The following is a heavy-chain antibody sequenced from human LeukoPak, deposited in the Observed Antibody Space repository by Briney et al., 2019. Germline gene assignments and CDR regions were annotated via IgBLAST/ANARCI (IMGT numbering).Heavy chain of an antibody. CDR3: ASPGSSLFDY. V-gene: IGHV3-30-3*01. Sequence: TGGSLRLSCAASGFTFSSYAMHWVRQAPGKGLEWVAVISYDGSNKYYADSVKGRFTISRDNSKNTLYLQMNSLRAEDTAVYYCASPGSSLFDYWGQGTLVTVSS. J-gene: IGHJ4*02. D-gene: IGHD6-13*01. CDR2: ISYDGSNK. CDR1: GFTFSSYA.